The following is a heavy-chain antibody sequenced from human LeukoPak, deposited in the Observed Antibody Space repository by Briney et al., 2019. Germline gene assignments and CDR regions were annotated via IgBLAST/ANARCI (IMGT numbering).Heavy chain of an antibody. J-gene: IGHJ5*02. CDR3: AKWVKDGDYESWFDP. Sequence: ASVKVSFKVSGYTLTELSMHWVRQAPGKGLEWMGGFDPEDGETIYAQKFQGRVTMTEDTSTDTAYMELSSLRSEDTAVYYCAKWVKDGDYESWFDPWGQGTLVTVSS. D-gene: IGHD4-17*01. CDR2: FDPEDGET. CDR1: GYTLTELS. V-gene: IGHV1-24*01.